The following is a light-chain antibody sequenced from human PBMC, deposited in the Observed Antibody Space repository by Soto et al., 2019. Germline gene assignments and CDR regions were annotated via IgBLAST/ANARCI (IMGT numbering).Light chain of an antibody. CDR2: EAS. CDR1: SRDVGGCNC. J-gene: IGLJ1*01. CDR3: SPNTSSSTVV. V-gene: IGLV2-14*01. Sequence: QSVLTQPASVSGSPGQSITISCPGTSRDVGGCNCVSWYPQHPGKASTLMIYEASNRPSGHSNSFSGSKSGNTPSLTISRLHAEDVADYYCSPNTSSSTVVFGCGTKVTV.